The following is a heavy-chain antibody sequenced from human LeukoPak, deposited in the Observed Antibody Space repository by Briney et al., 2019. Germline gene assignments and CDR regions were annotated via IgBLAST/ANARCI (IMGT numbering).Heavy chain of an antibody. J-gene: IGHJ4*02. V-gene: IGHV3-33*01. D-gene: IGHD2-15*01. CDR2: IWYDGSNK. CDR3: AREVLYCSGGSCYYFDY. Sequence: PGGSLRLSCAASGFTFSSYGMPWVRQAPGKGLEWVAVIWYDGSNKYYADSVKGRFTISRDNSKNTLYLQMNSLRAEDTAVYYCAREVLYCSGGSCYYFDYWGQGTLVTVSS. CDR1: GFTFSSYG.